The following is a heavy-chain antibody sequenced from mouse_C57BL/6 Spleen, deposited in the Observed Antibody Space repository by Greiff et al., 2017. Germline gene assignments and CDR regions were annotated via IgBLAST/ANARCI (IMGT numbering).Heavy chain of an antibody. D-gene: IGHD2-4*01. V-gene: IGHV1-61*01. Sequence: QVQLQQPGAELVRPGSSVKLSCKASGYTFTSYWMDWVKQRPGQGLEWIGNIYPSDSETHYNQKFKDKATLTVDKSSSTAYMQLSSLTSEDSAVYDCARRGNDYGFDYWGQGTTLTVSS. CDR1: GYTFTSYW. CDR2: IYPSDSET. CDR3: ARRGNDYGFDY. J-gene: IGHJ2*01.